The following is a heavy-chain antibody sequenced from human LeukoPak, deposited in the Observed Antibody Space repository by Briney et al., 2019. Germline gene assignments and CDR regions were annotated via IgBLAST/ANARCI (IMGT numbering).Heavy chain of an antibody. CDR3: AKVVSTYYDYVWGSYRRLPNFDY. CDR2: ISGSGGDT. D-gene: IGHD3-16*02. CDR1: GFTFSSYA. V-gene: IGHV3-23*01. Sequence: GGSLRLSCAASGFTFSSYAMSWVRQAPGKGLEWVSGISGSGGDTYYADSVKGRFTISRDNSKNTLYLQMNSLRAEDTAVYYCAKVVSTYYDYVWGSYRRLPNFDYWGQGTLVTVSS. J-gene: IGHJ4*02.